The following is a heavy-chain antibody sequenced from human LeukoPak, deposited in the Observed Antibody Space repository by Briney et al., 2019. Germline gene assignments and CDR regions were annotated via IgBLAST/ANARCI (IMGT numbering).Heavy chain of an antibody. CDR3: ASTGY. CDR2: IYSGGST. CDR1: GFTVSSNY. V-gene: IGHV3-66*01. D-gene: IGHD4-17*01. J-gene: IGHJ4*02. Sequence: GGSLSLSCAASGFTVSSNYMSWVRQAPGKGLEWVSVIYSGGSTYYADSVKGRFTISRDNSKNTLYLQMNSLRAEDTAVYYFASTGYWGQGTLVTVSS.